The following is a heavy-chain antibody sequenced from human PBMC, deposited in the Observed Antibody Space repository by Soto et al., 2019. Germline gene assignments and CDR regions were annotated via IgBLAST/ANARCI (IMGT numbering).Heavy chain of an antibody. D-gene: IGHD3-9*01. CDR1: GYTFGHFY. CDR3: ARDEGGYDILTGYYKAHHFDQ. J-gene: IGHJ4*02. Sequence: ASVKVSCKASGYTFGHFYITWVRQAPGQGLEWMGAISPHNRNTNYAEKFRGRVTMTTDTSTTTAYMELRSLRSDDTAVYYCARDEGGYDILTGYYKAHHFDQWGQGALVTVSS. V-gene: IGHV1-18*01. CDR2: ISPHNRNT.